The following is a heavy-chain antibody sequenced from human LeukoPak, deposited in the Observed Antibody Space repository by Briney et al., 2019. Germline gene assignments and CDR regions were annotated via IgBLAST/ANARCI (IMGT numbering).Heavy chain of an antibody. CDR3: ARVLYCSSTSCPEYFQH. V-gene: IGHV1-69*13. D-gene: IGHD2-2*01. CDR1: GGTFSSYA. J-gene: IGHJ1*01. Sequence: ASVKVSCKASGGTFSSYAISWVRQAPGQGLEWMGGIIPMFGTANYAQKFQGSVTITADESTSTAYMELSSLRSEGTAVYYCARVLYCSSTSCPEYFQHWGQGTLVTVSS. CDR2: IIPMFGTA.